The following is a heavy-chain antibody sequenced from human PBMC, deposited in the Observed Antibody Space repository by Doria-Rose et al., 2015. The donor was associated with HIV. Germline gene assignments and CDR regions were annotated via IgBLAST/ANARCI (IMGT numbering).Heavy chain of an antibody. CDR3: ARVLSGTYDY. D-gene: IGHD1-26*01. CDR2: IFDTGST. V-gene: IGHV4-59*01. Sequence: QVQLQQWGPGLVKPSETLSLTCSVSGGSISHYYWSWIRQPPGKGLEYIGDIFDTGSTNYSTSLKSRVSISIDTSKNKFSLRLSSVTAADTAVYYCARVLSGTYDYWGQGTLVTVSS. J-gene: IGHJ4*02. CDR1: GGSISHYY.